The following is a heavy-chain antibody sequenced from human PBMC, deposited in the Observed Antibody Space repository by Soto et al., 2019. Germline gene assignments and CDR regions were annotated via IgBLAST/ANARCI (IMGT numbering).Heavy chain of an antibody. CDR2: ISAYNGNT. CDR1: GYTFTSYG. Sequence: ASVKVSCKASGYTFTSYGISWVRQAPGQGLEWMGWISAYNGNTNYAQKFQGWVTMTRDTSISTAYMELSRLRSDDTAVYYCARARGIAVAGTGGPNNWFDPWGQGTLVTVSS. J-gene: IGHJ5*02. V-gene: IGHV1-18*01. D-gene: IGHD6-19*01. CDR3: ARARGIAVAGTGGPNNWFDP.